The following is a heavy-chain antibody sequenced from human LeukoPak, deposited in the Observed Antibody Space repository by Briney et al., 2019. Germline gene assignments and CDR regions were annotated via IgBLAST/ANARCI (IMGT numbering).Heavy chain of an antibody. Sequence: GGSLRLSCAASGFTFSNAWMNWVRQAPGKGLEWVSYISSSSSTIYYADSVKGRFTISRDNAKNSLYLQMNSLRAEDTAVYYCAREFGQLENWFDPWGQGTLVTVSS. V-gene: IGHV3-48*04. CDR3: AREFGQLENWFDP. D-gene: IGHD6-13*01. J-gene: IGHJ5*02. CDR2: ISSSSSTI. CDR1: GFTFSNAW.